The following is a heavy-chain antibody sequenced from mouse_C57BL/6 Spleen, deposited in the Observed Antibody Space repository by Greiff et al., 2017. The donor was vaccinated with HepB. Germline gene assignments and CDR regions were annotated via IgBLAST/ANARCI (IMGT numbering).Heavy chain of an antibody. CDR3: ARGGYYYFDN. D-gene: IGHD2-3*01. CDR2: IYPGSGST. V-gene: IGHV1-55*01. CDR1: GYTFTSYW. Sequence: QVQLQQPGAELVKPGASVKMSCKASGYTFTSYWITWVKQRPGQGLEWIGDIYPGSGSTNYNEKFKSKATLTVDTSSSTAYMQLSSLTSEDSAVYYCARGGYYYFDNWGQSTTLTVSS. J-gene: IGHJ2*01.